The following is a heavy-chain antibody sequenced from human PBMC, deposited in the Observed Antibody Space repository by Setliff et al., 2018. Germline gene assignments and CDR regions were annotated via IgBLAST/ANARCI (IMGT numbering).Heavy chain of an antibody. CDR1: GGSFSGYY. CDR2: INHSGST. J-gene: IGHJ4*02. Sequence: PSETLSLTCTVYGGSFSGYYWSWIRQPPGKGLEWIGEINHSGSTNYNPSLKSRVTISVDTSKNQFSLKLSSVTAADTAVYYCTVYNTGSSKDHYWGQGTPVTVSS. V-gene: IGHV4-34*01. CDR3: TVYNTGSSKDHY. D-gene: IGHD2-8*02.